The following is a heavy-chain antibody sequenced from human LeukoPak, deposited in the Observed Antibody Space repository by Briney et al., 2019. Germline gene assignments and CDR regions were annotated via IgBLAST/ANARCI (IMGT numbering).Heavy chain of an antibody. CDR3: ARHKMVRGIGYYYYMDV. CDR2: IYYSGST. V-gene: IGHV4-39*01. CDR1: GGSISSSSHY. J-gene: IGHJ6*03. D-gene: IGHD3-10*01. Sequence: PSETLSLTCTVSGGSISSSSHYWGWVRQPPGKGLEWIGYIYYSGSTYYNPSLTSRVTISVDTSKNEFSLKLSSVTAADTAVFYCARHKMVRGIGYYYYMDVWGKGTTVTISS.